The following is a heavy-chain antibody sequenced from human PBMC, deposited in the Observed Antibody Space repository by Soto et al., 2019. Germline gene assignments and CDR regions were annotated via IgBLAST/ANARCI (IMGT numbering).Heavy chain of an antibody. CDR2: ISSSSSTI. J-gene: IGHJ5*02. CDR1: GFTFSSYS. CDR3: ARAPGYSSGWYADFWFDP. V-gene: IGHV3-48*01. Sequence: GGSLRLSCAASGFTFSSYSMNWVRQAPGKGLEWVSYISSSSSTIYYADSVKGRFTISRDNAKNSLYLQMNSLRAEDTAVYYCARAPGYSSGWYADFWFDPWGQGTLVTVSS. D-gene: IGHD6-19*01.